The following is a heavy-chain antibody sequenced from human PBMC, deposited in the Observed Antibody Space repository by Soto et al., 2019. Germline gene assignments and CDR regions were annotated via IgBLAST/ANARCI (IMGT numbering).Heavy chain of an antibody. Sequence: QLQLQESGPGLVKPSATLSLTCSVSGASIDSKSYYWAWIRQPPGKGLEWIGNIFYAGDTYYSPSLKSRLTLSVDLSQNQFSLRLSSVTAADTALYYCASLDLAYYGLDVWGQGATILVSS. J-gene: IGHJ6*02. CDR2: IFYAGDT. V-gene: IGHV4-39*01. D-gene: IGHD3-9*01. CDR1: GASIDSKSYY. CDR3: ASLDLAYYGLDV.